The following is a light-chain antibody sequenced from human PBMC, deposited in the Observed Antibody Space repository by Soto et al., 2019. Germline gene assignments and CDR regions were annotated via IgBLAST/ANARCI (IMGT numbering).Light chain of an antibody. J-gene: IGKJ1*01. CDR3: KQYSDSSGA. V-gene: IGKV1-5*01. Sequence: GDRVTITCGASQSIGTWLALYQQKPGKAPKLLIFDASTLESGVPSRFSGSGSGTDFTLTISSLQPDDFAPYYCKQYSDSSGAFGQVTKVDIK. CDR2: DAS. CDR1: QSIGTW.